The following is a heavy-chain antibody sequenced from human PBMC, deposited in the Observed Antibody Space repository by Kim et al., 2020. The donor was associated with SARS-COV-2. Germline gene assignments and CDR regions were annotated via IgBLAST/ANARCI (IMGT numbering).Heavy chain of an antibody. CDR2: IYYSGST. D-gene: IGHD3-10*01. CDR1: GGSVSSGSYY. J-gene: IGHJ4*01. Sequence: SETLSLTCTVSGGSVSSGSYYWSWIRQPPGKGLEWIGYIYYSGSTNYNPSLKSRVTISVDTSKNQFSLKLSSVTAADTAVYYCARGPHYYGSGRTTNYWG. CDR3: ARGPHYYGSGRTTNY. V-gene: IGHV4-61*01.